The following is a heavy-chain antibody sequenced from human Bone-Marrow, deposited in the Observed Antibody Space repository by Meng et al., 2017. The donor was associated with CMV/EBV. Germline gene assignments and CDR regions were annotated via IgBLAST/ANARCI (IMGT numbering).Heavy chain of an antibody. D-gene: IGHD1-26*01. V-gene: IGHV4-39*01. J-gene: IGHJ6*02. Sequence: SETLSLTCTVSGGSTSSSSSYWGWIRQPPGKGLEWIGSIYYSGSTYYNPSLKSRVTISVGTSKNQFSLKLSSVTAADTAVDYCARVGATNYYYGMDVWGQGTTVTVSS. CDR2: IYYSGST. CDR3: ARVGATNYYYGMDV. CDR1: GGSTSSSSSY.